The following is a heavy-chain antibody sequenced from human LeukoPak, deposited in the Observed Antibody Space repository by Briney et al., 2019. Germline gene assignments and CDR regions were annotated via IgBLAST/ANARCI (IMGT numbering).Heavy chain of an antibody. CDR3: ARSHGDFWGGYYSRWFDP. D-gene: IGHD3-3*01. CDR1: GGSISSGGYY. CDR2: IYYSGST. V-gene: IGHV4-31*03. Sequence: SETLSLTCTVSGGSISSGGYYWSWIRQHPGKGLEWIGYIYYSGSTYYNPSLKSRVTISVDTSKNQFSLKLSSVTAADTAVYYCARSHGDFWGGYYSRWFDPWGQGTLVTVSS. J-gene: IGHJ5*02.